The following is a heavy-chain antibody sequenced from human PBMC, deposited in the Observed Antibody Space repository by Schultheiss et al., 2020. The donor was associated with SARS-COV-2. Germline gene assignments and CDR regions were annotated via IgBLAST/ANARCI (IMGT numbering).Heavy chain of an antibody. CDR1: GFTFGDYA. J-gene: IGHJ4*02. Sequence: GGSLRLSCAASGFTFGDYAMSWFRQAPGKGLEWVSGISWNSGSIGYADSVKGRFTISRDNAKNTLYLQMNSLRAEDTAVYYCAKLFLTRFDYWGQGTLVTVSS. CDR2: ISWNSGSI. CDR3: AKLFLTRFDY. V-gene: IGHV3-9*01.